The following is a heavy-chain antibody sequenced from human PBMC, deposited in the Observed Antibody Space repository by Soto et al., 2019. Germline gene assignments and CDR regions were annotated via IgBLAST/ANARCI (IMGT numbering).Heavy chain of an antibody. CDR2: ISYDGSNK. Sequence: PGGSLRLSCAASGFTFSSYGMHWVRQAPGKGLEWVAVISYDGSNKYYADSVKGRFTISRDNSKNTLYLQMNSLRAEDTAVYYCAKDKYCSSTSCYLVPPTFDPWGQGTLVTVSS. CDR3: AKDKYCSSTSCYLVPPTFDP. J-gene: IGHJ5*02. CDR1: GFTFSSYG. D-gene: IGHD2-2*01. V-gene: IGHV3-30*18.